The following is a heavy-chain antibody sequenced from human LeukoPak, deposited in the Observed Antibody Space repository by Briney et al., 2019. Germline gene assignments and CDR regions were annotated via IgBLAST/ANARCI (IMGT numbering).Heavy chain of an antibody. V-gene: IGHV3-30-3*01. CDR1: GFRFSDYA. J-gene: IGHJ4*02. CDR3: ARADSGSWHNFDH. Sequence: GGSLRLSCAASGFRFSDYAFHWLRQAPGKGLEWVAVISSDGGQKYYADSLKGRFTISRDISKNTLYLEMNNLRGEDTAVYYCARADSGSWHNFDHRGQGTLVTVSS. CDR2: ISSDGGQK. D-gene: IGHD6-13*01.